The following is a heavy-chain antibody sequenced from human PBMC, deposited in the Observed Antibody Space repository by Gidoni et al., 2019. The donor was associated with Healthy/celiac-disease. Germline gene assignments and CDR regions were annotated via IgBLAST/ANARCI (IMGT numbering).Heavy chain of an antibody. Sequence: QLQLQESGPGLVKPSETLSLTCTVSGGSISRRSHYWGWIRQPPGKGLEWIGSIYYSGSTYYNPSLKSRVTISADTSKNQFSLKLSSVTAADTAVYYCARLLGTSSYASVYNCFDPWGQGTLVTVSS. CDR2: IYYSGST. CDR3: ARLLGTSSYASVYNCFDP. CDR1: GGSISRRSHY. V-gene: IGHV4-39*01. J-gene: IGHJ5*02. D-gene: IGHD3-10*01.